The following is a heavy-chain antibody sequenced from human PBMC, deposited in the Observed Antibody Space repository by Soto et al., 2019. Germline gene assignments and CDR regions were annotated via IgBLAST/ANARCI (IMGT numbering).Heavy chain of an antibody. CDR3: ARGPGGY. D-gene: IGHD2-15*01. J-gene: IGHJ4*02. CDR1: GGAISSYY. CDR2: IYYSGST. V-gene: IGHV4-59*01. Sequence: LSLTCTVSGGAISSYYWSWIRQPPGKGLEWIGYIYYSGSTNYNPSLKSRVTVSVDTSKNQFSLKLSSVTAADTAVYYCARGPGGYWGQGTLVTVSS.